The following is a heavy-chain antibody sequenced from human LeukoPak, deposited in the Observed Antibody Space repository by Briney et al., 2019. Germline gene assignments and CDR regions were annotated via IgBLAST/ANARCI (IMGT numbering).Heavy chain of an antibody. Sequence: SVKVSCKASGGTFSSYAISWVQQAPGQGLEWMGGIIPIFGTANYAQKFQGRVTITTDESTSTAYMELSSLRSEDTAVYYCARGPSSSWSILYYMDVWGKGTTVTVSS. CDR3: ARGPSSSWSILYYMDV. CDR1: GGTFSSYA. D-gene: IGHD6-13*01. J-gene: IGHJ6*03. CDR2: IIPIFGTA. V-gene: IGHV1-69*05.